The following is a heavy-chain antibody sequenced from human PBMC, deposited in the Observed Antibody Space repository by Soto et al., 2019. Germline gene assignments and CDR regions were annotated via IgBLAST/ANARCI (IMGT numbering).Heavy chain of an antibody. CDR1: GFTFSSYS. J-gene: IGHJ4*02. V-gene: IGHV3-21*01. CDR2: ISSSSNYI. CDR3: ASQLGYCSTTSCFDY. Sequence: GGSLRLSCAASGFTFSSYSMNWVRQAPGKGLEWVSSISSSSNYIYYADSVKGRFSISRDNAKNSLYLQINSLSPDDTVVYYCASQLGYCSTTSCFDYWGQGTLVTVSS. D-gene: IGHD2-2*01.